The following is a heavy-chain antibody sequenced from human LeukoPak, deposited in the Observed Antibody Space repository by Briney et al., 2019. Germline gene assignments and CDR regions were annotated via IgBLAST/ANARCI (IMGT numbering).Heavy chain of an antibody. CDR3: ARVVQWNYDYFDY. V-gene: IGHV1-69*04. J-gene: IGHJ4*02. CDR1: GGTFSSYA. Sequence: SVKVSCKASGGTFSSYAISWVRQAPGQGLEWMGRIIPILGIANYAQKFQGRVTITADKSTSTAYMELSSLRSEDTAVYYCARVVQWNYDYFDYWGQGTLVTVSS. D-gene: IGHD1-7*01. CDR2: IIPILGIA.